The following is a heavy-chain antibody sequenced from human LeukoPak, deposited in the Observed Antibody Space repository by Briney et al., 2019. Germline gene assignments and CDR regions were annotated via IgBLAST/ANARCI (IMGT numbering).Heavy chain of an antibody. J-gene: IGHJ4*02. CDR1: GYSISSSYF. V-gene: IGHV4-38-2*02. Sequence: PSETLSLTCTVSGYSISSSYFWGWIRQPPGKGLDWIGSIYHSGSTYYNPSLKSRVTISVDTSKNQFSLKLGSVTAADTAIYYCTRDFDYWGQGTLVTVSS. CDR3: TRDFDY. CDR2: IYHSGST.